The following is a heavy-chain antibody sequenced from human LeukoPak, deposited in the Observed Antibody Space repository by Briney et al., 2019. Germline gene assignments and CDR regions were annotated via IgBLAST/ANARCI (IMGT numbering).Heavy chain of an antibody. D-gene: IGHD3-9*01. CDR3: ARESRYFDWVNWFDP. V-gene: IGHV1-46*01. CDR1: GYTFTSYY. J-gene: IGHJ5*02. CDR2: INPSGGST. Sequence: GASVKVSCKASGYTFTSYYMHWVRQAPGQGLEWMGIINPSGGSTSYAQKFQGRVTMTRDTPTSTVYMELSSLRSEDTAVYYCARESRYFDWVNWFDPWGQGTLVTVSS.